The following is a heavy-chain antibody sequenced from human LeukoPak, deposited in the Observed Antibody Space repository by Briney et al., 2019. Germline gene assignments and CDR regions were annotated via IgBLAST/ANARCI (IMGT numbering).Heavy chain of an antibody. CDR1: GFTFSNYI. V-gene: IGHV3-21*01. D-gene: IGHD6-13*01. J-gene: IGHJ5*02. CDR2: VSGDGRST. CDR3: ARGIAAAGTVGT. Sequence: GGSLRLSCAASGFTFSNYIMSWVRLAPGEGLEWVSSVSGDGRSTYYTQSVEGRFTISRDNAKNSLYLQMNSLRAEDTAVYYCARGIAAAGTVGTWGQGTLVTVSS.